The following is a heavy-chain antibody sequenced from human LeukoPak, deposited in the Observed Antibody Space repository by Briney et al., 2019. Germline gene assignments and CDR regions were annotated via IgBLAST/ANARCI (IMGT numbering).Heavy chain of an antibody. V-gene: IGHV4-61*02. J-gene: IGHJ5*02. D-gene: IGHD2-2*01. Sequence: SQTLSLTCTVSGGSISSGGYYRSWIRQPGGKGLEWVGRIYPSGSTDYNPSLKGRVAISVDTSKNQFSLKLSPVTAADTAVYYCARERLVVVVPAANLNWFDPWGQGTLVTVSS. CDR3: ARERLVVVVPAANLNWFDP. CDR1: GGSISSGGYY. CDR2: IYPSGST.